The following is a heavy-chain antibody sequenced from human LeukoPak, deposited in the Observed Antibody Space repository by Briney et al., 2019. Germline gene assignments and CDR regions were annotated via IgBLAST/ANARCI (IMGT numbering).Heavy chain of an antibody. D-gene: IGHD3-16*02. J-gene: IGHJ4*02. CDR2: ISDNEGKT. V-gene: IGHV3-23*01. CDR1: GVTLNNYA. CDR3: ARDDSVIPH. Sequence: GGSLRLSCTASGVTLNNYAICWVRQAPGKGLEWVSGISDNEGKTYYKDSVKGRFTISRDNTKNTVYLQMNILRADEKAVGVCARDDSVIPHWGQGTLVTVSS.